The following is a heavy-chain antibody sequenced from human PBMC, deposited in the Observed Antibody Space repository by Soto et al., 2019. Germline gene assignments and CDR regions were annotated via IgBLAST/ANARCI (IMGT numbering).Heavy chain of an antibody. CDR1: GGSISNGGYY. CDR2: IYYSGST. Sequence: SETLSLTCTVSGGSISNGGYYLSWIRQHPGKGLEWIGYIYYSGSTYYNPSLKSRVTISVDTSKNQFSLKLSSVTAADTAVYYCATSGYYVNWFDPWGQGTLVTVSS. CDR3: ATSGYYVNWFDP. V-gene: IGHV4-31*03. D-gene: IGHD3-10*02. J-gene: IGHJ5*02.